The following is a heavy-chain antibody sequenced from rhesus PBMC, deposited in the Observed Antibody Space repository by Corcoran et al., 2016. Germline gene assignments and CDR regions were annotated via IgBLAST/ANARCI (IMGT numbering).Heavy chain of an antibody. CDR2: ISPYNGNK. V-gene: IGHV1-1*01. CDR3: TRASGWELQRGFDY. CDR1: GYTFTSYY. Sequence: VQLVQSGAEVKKPGASVKISCKPSGYTFTSYYMHWVRQAPGQGLEWIGLISPYNGNKSYEQNFQGRVTLTTDTSTSTGYMELSSLRSEDTAVYYCTRASGWELQRGFDYWGQGVLVTVSS. D-gene: IGHD1-44*02. J-gene: IGHJ4*01.